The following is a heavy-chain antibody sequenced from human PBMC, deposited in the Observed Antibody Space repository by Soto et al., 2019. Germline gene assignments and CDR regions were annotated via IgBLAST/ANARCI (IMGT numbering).Heavy chain of an antibody. V-gene: IGHV3-23*01. CDR1: GFTFSSYA. CDR2: ISGSGGST. J-gene: IGHJ4*02. Sequence: GGSLRLSCAASGFTFSSYAMSWVRQAPGKGLEWVSAISGSGGSTYYADTVKGRFTISRDNSKNTLYLQMNSLRAEDTAVYYCAKSGEYYGSGEPDWGQGTLVTVSS. CDR3: AKSGEYYGSGEPD. D-gene: IGHD3-10*01.